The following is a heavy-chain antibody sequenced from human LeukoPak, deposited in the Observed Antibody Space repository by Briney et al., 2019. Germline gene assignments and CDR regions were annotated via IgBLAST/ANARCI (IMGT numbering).Heavy chain of an antibody. Sequence: PGGSLRLSCAASGFTFTIYWMSWVRQAPGKGLEWVANIKQDGSEKYYVDSVKGRFTISRDNAKNSLYLKMNSLRDEDTAVYYCARYFDSWGQGTLVTVSS. V-gene: IGHV3-7*02. J-gene: IGHJ4*02. CDR1: GFTFTIYW. CDR3: ARYFDS. CDR2: IKQDGSEK.